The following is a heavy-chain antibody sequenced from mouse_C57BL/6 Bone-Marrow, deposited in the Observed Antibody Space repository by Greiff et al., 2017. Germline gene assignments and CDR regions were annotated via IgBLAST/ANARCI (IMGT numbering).Heavy chain of an antibody. J-gene: IGHJ3*01. CDR3: VRDYGSSSFAY. D-gene: IGHD1-1*01. CDR2: IRSKSSNYAT. CDR1: VFTFHTYA. V-gene: IGHV10-3*02. Sequence: EVQLLQSGGGLVLPNGSLKLSCAASVFTFHTYAMHWVRQAPGKGLEWVARIRSKSSNYATYYADSVKDRFTISRDDSQSMLYLQMNNLKTEDTAMYYCVRDYGSSSFAYWGQGTLVTVSA.